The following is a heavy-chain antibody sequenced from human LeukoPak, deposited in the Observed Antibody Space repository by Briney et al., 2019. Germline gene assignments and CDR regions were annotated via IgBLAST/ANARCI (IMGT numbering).Heavy chain of an antibody. Sequence: GASVKVPCKASGGTFSSYAISWVRQAPGQGLEWMGGIIPIFGTANYAQKFQGRVTITTDESTSTAYMKLSSLRSEDTAVYYCARGRDGYNTLDYWGQGTLVTVSS. CDR1: GGTFSSYA. CDR3: ARGRDGYNTLDY. CDR2: IIPIFGTA. J-gene: IGHJ4*02. V-gene: IGHV1-69*05. D-gene: IGHD5-24*01.